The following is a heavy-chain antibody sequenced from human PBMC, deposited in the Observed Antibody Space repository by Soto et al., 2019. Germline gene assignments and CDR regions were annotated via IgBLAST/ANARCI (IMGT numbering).Heavy chain of an antibody. V-gene: IGHV4-34*01. CDR3: ARDHYDYDRKGDAFDI. CDR1: GGSFSGYY. CDR2: INHSGST. Sequence: SETLSLTCAVYGGSFSGYYWSWIRQPPGKGLEWIGEINHSGSTNYNPSLKSRVTISVDTSKNQFSLKLSSVPAADTAVYYCARDHYDYDRKGDAFDIWGQGTMVTVSS. D-gene: IGHD3-16*01. J-gene: IGHJ3*02.